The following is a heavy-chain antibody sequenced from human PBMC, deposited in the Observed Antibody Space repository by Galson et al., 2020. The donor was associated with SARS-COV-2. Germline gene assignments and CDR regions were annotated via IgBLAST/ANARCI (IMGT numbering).Heavy chain of an antibody. CDR2: ISWNSGSI. V-gene: IGHV3-9*01. D-gene: IGHD3-10*01. CDR1: GFTFDDYA. Sequence: SLRLSCAASGFTFDDYAMHWVRQAPGKGLEWVSGISWNSGSIGYADSVKGRFTISRDNAKNSLYLQMNSLRAEDTALYYCAKGEAPGYGLGSYSWGQGTLVTVSS. CDR3: AKGEAPGYGLGSYS. J-gene: IGHJ4*02.